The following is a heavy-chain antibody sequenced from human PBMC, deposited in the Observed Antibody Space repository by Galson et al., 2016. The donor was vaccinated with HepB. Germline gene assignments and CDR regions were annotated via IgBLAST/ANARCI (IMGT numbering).Heavy chain of an antibody. Sequence: QSGAEVKKPGESLKISCRGSGYSFGSYWIGWVRQMPGKGLEWMGIIYPGDFDIRYSPSFQGQVTISVAKSISTAYLQWSSLTASDTAMYYCARSLTGSYGFHYGMDVWGQGTTVTVSS. CDR1: GYSFGSYW. CDR2: IYPGDFDI. D-gene: IGHD4-17*01. V-gene: IGHV5-51*01. J-gene: IGHJ6*02. CDR3: ARSLTGSYGFHYGMDV.